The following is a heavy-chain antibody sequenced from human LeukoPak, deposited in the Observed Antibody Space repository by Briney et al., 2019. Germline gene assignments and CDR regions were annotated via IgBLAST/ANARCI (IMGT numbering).Heavy chain of an antibody. J-gene: IGHJ4*02. Sequence: GGSLRLSCAASGFTFSSYSMNWVRQAPGKGLEWVSSISSSSSYIYYADSVKGRFTISRDNAKNSLYLQMNSLRAEDTAVYYCVRDLDLGGSSSFEYWGQGALVTVPS. D-gene: IGHD4-23*01. CDR3: VRDLDLGGSSSFEY. CDR1: GFTFSSYS. V-gene: IGHV3-21*01. CDR2: ISSSSSYI.